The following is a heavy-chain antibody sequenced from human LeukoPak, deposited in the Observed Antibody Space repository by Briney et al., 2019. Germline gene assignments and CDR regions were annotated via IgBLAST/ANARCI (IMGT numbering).Heavy chain of an antibody. Sequence: GRSLRLSCAASGFTFSSYAMHWVRQAPGKGLEWVAFIRYDGSNKYYADSVKGRFTISRDNSKNTLYLQMNSLRAEDTAVYYCAKDPSGYCSSTSCYYYYYMDVWGKGTTVTVSS. V-gene: IGHV3-30*02. D-gene: IGHD2-2*03. CDR1: GFTFSSYA. CDR3: AKDPSGYCSSTSCYYYYYMDV. J-gene: IGHJ6*03. CDR2: IRYDGSNK.